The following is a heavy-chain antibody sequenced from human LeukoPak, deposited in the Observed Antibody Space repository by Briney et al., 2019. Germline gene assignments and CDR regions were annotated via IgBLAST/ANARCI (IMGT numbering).Heavy chain of an antibody. V-gene: IGHV3-30*04. CDR1: GFTFSSYA. CDR3: ARTRGLYCSGGSCHLTSTFDY. J-gene: IGHJ4*02. Sequence: GGSPRLSCAASGFTFSSYAMHWVRQAPGKGLEWVAVISYDGSNKYYADSVKGRFTISRDNSKNTLYLQMNSLRAEDTAVYYCARTRGLYCSGGSCHLTSTFDYWGQGTLVTVSS. D-gene: IGHD2-15*01. CDR2: ISYDGSNK.